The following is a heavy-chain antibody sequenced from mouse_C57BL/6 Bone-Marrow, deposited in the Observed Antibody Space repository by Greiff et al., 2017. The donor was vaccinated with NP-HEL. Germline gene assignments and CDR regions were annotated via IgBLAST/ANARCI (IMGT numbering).Heavy chain of an antibody. V-gene: IGHV1-69*01. J-gene: IGHJ1*03. CDR2: IDPSDSYT. D-gene: IGHD1-1*02. CDR1: GYTFTSYW. Sequence: VQLQESGAELVMPGASVKLSCKASGYTFTSYWMHWVKQRPGQGLEWIGEIDPSDSYTNYNQKFKGKSTLTVDKSSSTAYMQLSSLTSEDSAVYYCARGGVWGTGTTVTVSS. CDR3: ARGGV.